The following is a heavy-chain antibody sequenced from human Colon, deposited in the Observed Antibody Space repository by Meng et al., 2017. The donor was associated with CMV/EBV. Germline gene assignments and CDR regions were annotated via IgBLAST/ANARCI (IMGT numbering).Heavy chain of an antibody. CDR2: IATDGGST. V-gene: IGHV3-74*01. Sequence: GESLKISCSASGFTFTSYWMHWVRQAPGRGLVWVSRIATDGGSTVHAASVRGRFTISRDSAKSTVFLQMNSLRAEDTAVYYCARGGFASGLDVWGQGTTVTVSS. J-gene: IGHJ6*02. CDR3: ARGGFASGLDV. CDR1: GFTFTSYW. D-gene: IGHD3-10*01.